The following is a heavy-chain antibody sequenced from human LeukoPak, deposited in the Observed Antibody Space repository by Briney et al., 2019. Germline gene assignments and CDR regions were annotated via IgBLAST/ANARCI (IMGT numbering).Heavy chain of an antibody. J-gene: IGHJ3*02. CDR1: GYTFTSYD. CDR3: ARPRSLMTRDAFDI. Sequence: GASVKVSCEASGYTFTSYDINWVRLATGQGLEWMGWMNPNSGNAAYAQKLQGRVTMTTDTSTSTVYLELRSLRSDDTAIYYCARPRSLMTRDAFDIWGQGTMVTVSS. V-gene: IGHV1-8*01. D-gene: IGHD3-16*01. CDR2: MNPNSGNA.